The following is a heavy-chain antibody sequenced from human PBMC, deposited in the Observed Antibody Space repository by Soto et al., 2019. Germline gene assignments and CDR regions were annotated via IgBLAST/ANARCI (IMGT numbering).Heavy chain of an antibody. D-gene: IGHD3-10*01. CDR2: IKGDESDT. J-gene: IGHJ4*02. CDR3: ARGAYRAYYLDH. CDR1: GFSFSTYW. V-gene: IGHV3-74*01. Sequence: EVQLVESGGGLVQPGGSLRLSGAASGFSFSTYWMHWVRQAPGKGLVWVSRIKGDESDTNYADYVKVRFTISRDNAQNTLYLQMISLRAEDTAIYYCARGAYRAYYLDHWGQGALVTIS.